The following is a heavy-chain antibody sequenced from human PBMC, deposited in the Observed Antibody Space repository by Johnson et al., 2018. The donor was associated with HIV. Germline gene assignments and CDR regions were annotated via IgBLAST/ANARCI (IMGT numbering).Heavy chain of an antibody. D-gene: IGHD4-23*01. J-gene: IGHJ3*02. Sequence: VQLVESGGGLVQPGGSLRLSCVVSGFSFTTIMTWLRQAPGKGLEWVSGINWNGGSTGYADSVKGRFTISRDNSKNTLSLQMNSLRPEDTAVYYCARPRTTVLTPRFDAFDIWGQGTMVTVSS. CDR3: ARPRTTVLTPRFDAFDI. CDR2: INWNGGST. V-gene: IGHV3-20*04. CDR1: GFSFTTI.